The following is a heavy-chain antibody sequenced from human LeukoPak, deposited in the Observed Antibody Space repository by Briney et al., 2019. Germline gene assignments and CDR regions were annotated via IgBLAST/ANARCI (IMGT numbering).Heavy chain of an antibody. CDR3: ARADIENWFDP. CDR1: GGSISNYF. V-gene: IGHV4-34*01. J-gene: IGHJ5*02. D-gene: IGHD2-15*01. Sequence: SETLSLTCTVSGGSISNYFWSWIRQPAGKGLEWIGEINHSGSTNYNPSLKSRVTISVDTSNNQFSLKLSSLTAADTAVYYCARADIENWFDPWGQGTLVTVSS. CDR2: INHSGST.